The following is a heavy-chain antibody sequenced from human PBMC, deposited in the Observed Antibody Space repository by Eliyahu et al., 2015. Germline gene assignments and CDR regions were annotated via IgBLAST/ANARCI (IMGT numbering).Heavy chain of an antibody. J-gene: IGHJ4*02. CDR2: IYSGGST. CDR3: ARYDSSGYYSGGLDY. CDR1: GFTVSSNY. V-gene: IGHV3-53*01. Sequence: IQPGGSLRLSCAASGFTVSSNYMSWVRQAPGKGLEWVSVIYSGGSTYYADSVKGRFTISRDNSKNTLYLQMNSLRAEDTAVYYCARYDSSGYYSGGLDYWGQGTLVTVSS. D-gene: IGHD3-22*01.